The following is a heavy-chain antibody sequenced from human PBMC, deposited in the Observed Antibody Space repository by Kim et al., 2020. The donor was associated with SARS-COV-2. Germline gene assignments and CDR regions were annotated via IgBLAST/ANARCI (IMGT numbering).Heavy chain of an antibody. Sequence: GGSLRLSCAASGFTFSSYGMHWVRQAPGKGLEWVAVIWYDGSNKYYADSVKGRFTISRDNSKNTLYLQMNSLRAEDTAVYYCARDAASGADPMVRGTEDYYYGMDVWGQGTTVTVSS. J-gene: IGHJ6*02. CDR1: GFTFSSYG. CDR2: IWYDGSNK. D-gene: IGHD3-10*01. CDR3: ARDAASGADPMVRGTEDYYYGMDV. V-gene: IGHV3-33*01.